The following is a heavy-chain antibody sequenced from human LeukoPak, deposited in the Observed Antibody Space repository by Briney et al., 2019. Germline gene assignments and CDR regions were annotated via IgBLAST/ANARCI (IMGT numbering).Heavy chain of an antibody. D-gene: IGHD3-10*01. V-gene: IGHV1-2*02. Sequence: ASVKVSCKASGYTFTGYYVNWVRQVPGQGLEWVGWINPDSGGANYAQKFLGRVTMARDASISTAYMELSRLRSDDAAVYYCAIHYGSGSFYKTWGQGTLVTVSS. J-gene: IGHJ5*02. CDR2: INPDSGGA. CDR1: GYTFTGYY. CDR3: AIHYGSGSFYKT.